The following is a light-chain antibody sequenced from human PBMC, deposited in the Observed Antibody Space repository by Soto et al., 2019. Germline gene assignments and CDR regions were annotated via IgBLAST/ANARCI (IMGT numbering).Light chain of an antibody. V-gene: IGKV1-5*01. Sequence: DIQRTQSPSTLSASLGDRFTITCLPSQSISSWLAWYQQKPGKAPKLLIYAASSLQSGVPSRFSGSGSGTDFTLTISSLEPEDSAVYYCQQRNVWPPVTFGQGTRLEIK. CDR2: AAS. J-gene: IGKJ5*01. CDR3: QQRNVWPPVT. CDR1: QSISSW.